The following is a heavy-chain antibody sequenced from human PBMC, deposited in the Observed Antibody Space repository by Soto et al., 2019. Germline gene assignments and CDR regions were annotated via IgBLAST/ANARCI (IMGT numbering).Heavy chain of an antibody. CDR1: GYTFTAYY. D-gene: IGHD3-10*01. CDR3: ARNMDYYYGPGSGNGHGV. V-gene: IGHV1-2*02. Sequence: VQLVQSGAEVKEPGDSVRVSCEASGYTFTAYYIHWVRQAPGQGLEWMGWINPKFGDTTYAQDFQGRLTLTRDMSISTVYMDLSRLTSDDTAIYYCARNMDYYYGPGSGNGHGVWGQGTTVNVFS. J-gene: IGHJ6*02. CDR2: INPKFGDT.